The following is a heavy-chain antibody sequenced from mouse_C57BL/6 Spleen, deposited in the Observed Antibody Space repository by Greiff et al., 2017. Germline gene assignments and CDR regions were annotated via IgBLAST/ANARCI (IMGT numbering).Heavy chain of an antibody. V-gene: IGHV5-6*02. CDR1: AFPFISYG. D-gene: IGHD2-4*01. CDR2: ISSGGSYT. Sequence: DVKLVESWGYLLLPAGSLQLSCAASAFPFISYGVSWFRQTPDKRLEWVATISSGGSYTSYPDSVKGRFTISRDNAKNTLYLQRSSLKSEDTAMYYCARHLYYEYETDCYFDVWGTGKTSTV. J-gene: IGHJ1*03. CDR3: ARHLYYEYETDCYFDV.